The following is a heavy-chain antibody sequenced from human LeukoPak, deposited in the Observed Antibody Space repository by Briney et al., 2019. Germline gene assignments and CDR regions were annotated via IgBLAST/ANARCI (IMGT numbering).Heavy chain of an antibody. J-gene: IGHJ3*02. CDR2: INHSGST. CDR1: GGSFSGYY. CDR3: ARDSTYCGGDCYGDAFDI. V-gene: IGHV4-34*01. Sequence: PSETLSLTCAVYGGSFSGYYWSWIRQPPGKGLEWIGEINHSGSTNYNPSLKSRVTISVDTSKNQFSLKLSSVTAADTAVYYCARDSTYCGGDCYGDAFDIWGQGTMVTVSS. D-gene: IGHD2-21*01.